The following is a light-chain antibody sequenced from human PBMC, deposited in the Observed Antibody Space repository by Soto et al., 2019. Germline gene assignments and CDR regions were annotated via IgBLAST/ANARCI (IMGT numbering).Light chain of an antibody. CDR2: EVT. V-gene: IGLV2-18*02. CDR1: SSDIATYNR. J-gene: IGLJ2*01. CDR3: STYTSSSTLQ. Sequence: QSALTQPPSVSGSPGQSVTISCSGTSSDIATYNRVSWYQQPPGTAPKLMIYEVTNRPSGVPDRFSGSKSGNTASLTISGLQAEDEADYYCSTYTSSSTLQFGGGTKLTVL.